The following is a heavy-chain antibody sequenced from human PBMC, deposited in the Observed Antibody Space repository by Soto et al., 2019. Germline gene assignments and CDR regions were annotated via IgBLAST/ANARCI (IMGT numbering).Heavy chain of an antibody. D-gene: IGHD6-13*01. CDR3: ARDQPAAGLIFDY. CDR2: ISSSSYT. CDR1: GFTFSDYY. Sequence: LRLSCAASGFTFSDYYMSWIRQAPGKGLEWVSYISSSSYTNYADSAKGRFTISRDNAKNSLYLQMNSLRAEDTAVYYCARDQPAAGLIFDYWGQGTLVTVSS. V-gene: IGHV3-11*06. J-gene: IGHJ4*02.